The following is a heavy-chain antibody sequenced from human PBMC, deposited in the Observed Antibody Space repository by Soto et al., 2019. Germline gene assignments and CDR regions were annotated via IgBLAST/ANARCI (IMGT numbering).Heavy chain of an antibody. CDR1: GGSISSGDYY. CDR2: IFYRGTT. J-gene: IGHJ4*02. D-gene: IGHD3-9*01. V-gene: IGHV4-30-4*01. Sequence: SETLSLTCSVSGGSISSGDYYWSWVRQPPGKGLEWIGYIFYRGTTYYNASLKSRLSMSVDTSKNQFSLKLTSVTAADTARYFCARAFYDVLTGYYVRYFDHWGQGILVTVSS. CDR3: ARAFYDVLTGYYVRYFDH.